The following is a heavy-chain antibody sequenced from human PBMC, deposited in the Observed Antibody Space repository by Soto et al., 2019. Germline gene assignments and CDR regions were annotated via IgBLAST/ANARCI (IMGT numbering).Heavy chain of an antibody. D-gene: IGHD6-25*01. CDR2: IIPIFGKE. V-gene: IGHV1-69*12. Sequence: QVQLVQSGAEVKKPGSSVKVSCKASGGTFSSYAISWVRQAPGQGLEWMGGIIPIFGKENYAQKFQGRVTITADESTSTHYLEMSSLRSEDTAVYYCARDWTGVSANSGGSYCDLWGRGTLVTVSS. CDR3: ARDWTGVSANSGGSYCDL. J-gene: IGHJ2*01. CDR1: GGTFSSYA.